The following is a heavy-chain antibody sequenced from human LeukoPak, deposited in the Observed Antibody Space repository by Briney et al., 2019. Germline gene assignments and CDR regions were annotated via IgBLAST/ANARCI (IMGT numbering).Heavy chain of an antibody. D-gene: IGHD3-22*01. CDR1: GFTFDDYA. V-gene: IGHV3-9*01. CDR2: ISWNSGSI. CDR3: AKDYYYDSSGLSAFDI. J-gene: IGHJ3*02. Sequence: PGRSLRLSCAASGFTFDDYAMHWVRQAPGKGLEWVSGISWNSGSIGYADSVKGRFTISRDNAKNSLYLQMNSLRAEDTALYYCAKDYYYDSSGLSAFDIWGQGTMVTVSS.